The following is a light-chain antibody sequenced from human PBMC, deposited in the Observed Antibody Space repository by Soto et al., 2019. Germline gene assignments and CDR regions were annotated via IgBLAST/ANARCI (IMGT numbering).Light chain of an antibody. CDR3: QQYGSSPP. J-gene: IGKJ5*01. V-gene: IGKV3-20*01. CDR1: EIINSGY. CDR2: GAS. Sequence: ENLLTQSPATLSLSAGERATLFCRASEIINSGYLAWYQQQPGRAPRLLIYGASKRATGIPDRFSGSESGTDFTLTINRLEPEDSAVYYCQQYGSSPPFGQGTRLDIK.